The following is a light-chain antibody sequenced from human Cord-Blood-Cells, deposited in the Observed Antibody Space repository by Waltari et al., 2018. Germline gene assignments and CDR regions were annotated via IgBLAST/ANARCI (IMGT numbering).Light chain of an antibody. V-gene: IGLV2-23*03. CDR3: CSYAGSSTFWV. CDR2: EGS. J-gene: IGLJ3*02. Sequence: QSALTQPASVSGSPGQSIPIPCTGPSSDVGRYNLLSWYQQHPGKAPKLMIYEGSKRPSGVSNRFSGSKSGNTASLTISGLQAEDEADYYCCSYAGSSTFWVFGGGTKLTVL. CDR1: SSDVGRYNL.